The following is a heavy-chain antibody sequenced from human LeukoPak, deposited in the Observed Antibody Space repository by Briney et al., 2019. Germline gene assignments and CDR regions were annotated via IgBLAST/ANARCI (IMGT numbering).Heavy chain of an antibody. J-gene: IGHJ4*02. CDR3: ARSGATSGWSYFFDI. Sequence: SETLSLTCTVSDDSINRHHWNWLRQSPGKGLEWIGYIYKSGFTNYNHSLKNRVTMALDTSKNRDSLMLTPVTAANTAVYYCARSGATSGWSYFFDIWGQGTLVSVSS. D-gene: IGHD6-19*01. CDR1: DDSINRHH. CDR2: IYKSGFT. V-gene: IGHV4-59*11.